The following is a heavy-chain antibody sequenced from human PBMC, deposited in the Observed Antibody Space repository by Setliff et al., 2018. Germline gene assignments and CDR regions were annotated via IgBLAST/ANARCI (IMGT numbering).Heavy chain of an antibody. V-gene: IGHV3-15*01. CDR2: IKSKSDGGTT. J-gene: IGHJ3*02. CDR3: TTDPSPTFGGVIGAAFDI. CDR1: GFGFTYAW. Sequence: KTGGSLRLSCAASGFGFTYAWMSWVRQAPGKGLEWVGRIKSKSDGGTTDYPAPVKGRFTISRDDSKNTLYLQMNSLKTEDTAVYYCTTDPSPTFGGVIGAAFDIWGQGTMVTVSS. D-gene: IGHD3-16*01.